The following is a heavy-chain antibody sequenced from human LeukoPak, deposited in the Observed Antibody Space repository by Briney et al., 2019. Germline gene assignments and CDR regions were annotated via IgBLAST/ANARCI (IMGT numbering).Heavy chain of an antibody. V-gene: IGHV3-7*03. CDR3: AKDSSTMVRGVIYFDY. CDR2: IKQDGSEK. J-gene: IGHJ4*02. CDR1: GFTFSSYW. D-gene: IGHD3-10*01. Sequence: GGSLRLSCAASGFTFSSYWMSWVRQAPGKGLEWVANIKQDGSEKYYVDSVKGRFTISRDNAKNSLYLQMNSLRAEDTALYYCAKDSSTMVRGVIYFDYWGQGTLVTVSS.